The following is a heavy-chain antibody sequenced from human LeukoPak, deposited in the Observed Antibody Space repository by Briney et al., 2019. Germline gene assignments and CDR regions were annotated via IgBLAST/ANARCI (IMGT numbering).Heavy chain of an antibody. D-gene: IGHD3-22*01. J-gene: IGHJ4*02. V-gene: IGHV3-15*01. CDR2: IKSKTYGVAT. Sequence: PGGSLRLSCAASGFTFSDATMIWVRQPPGKGLEWVGHIKSKTYGVATDYAAPVKGRFTTSRDDSKSTLYLQMNSLKIDDTAVYHCATEFFQNGYNFWGQGTLVTVSS. CDR1: GFTFSDAT. CDR3: ATEFFQNGYNF.